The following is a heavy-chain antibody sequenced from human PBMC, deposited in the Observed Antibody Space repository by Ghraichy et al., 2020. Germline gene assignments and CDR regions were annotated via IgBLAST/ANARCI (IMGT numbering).Heavy chain of an antibody. Sequence: GGSLRLSCAASGFTFSSYGMHWVRQAPGKGLEWVAVIWYDGSNKYYADSVKGRFTISRDNSKNTLYLQMNSLRAEDTAVYYCARDLAVAATRWFDPWGQGTLVTVSS. V-gene: IGHV3-33*01. CDR1: GFTFSSYG. CDR2: IWYDGSNK. J-gene: IGHJ5*02. D-gene: IGHD6-19*01. CDR3: ARDLAVAATRWFDP.